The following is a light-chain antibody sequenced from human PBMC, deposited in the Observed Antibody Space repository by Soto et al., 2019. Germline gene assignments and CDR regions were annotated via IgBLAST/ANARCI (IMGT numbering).Light chain of an antibody. CDR1: ALPKQY. J-gene: IGLJ1*01. CDR2: KNS. Sequence: SYELTQPPSVSVSPGQMARITCSGDALPKQYAYWYQQKPGQAPVLLIYKNSERPSGIPERFSGSSSGTTVTLTISGVQAEDEADYYCQSADKSGTYVSGTGTKLTVL. V-gene: IGLV3-25*03. CDR3: QSADKSGTYV.